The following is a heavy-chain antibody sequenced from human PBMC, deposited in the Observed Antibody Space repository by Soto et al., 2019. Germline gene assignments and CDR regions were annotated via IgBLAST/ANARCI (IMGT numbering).Heavy chain of an antibody. CDR2: ISSDGSNK. CDR1: GFIFSSAG. D-gene: IGHD2-2*01. J-gene: IGHJ6*02. V-gene: IGHV3-30*18. Sequence: QVQLVESGGGGVQPGRSLRLSCAASGFIFSSAGMHWVRQAPGKGLEWVAVISSDGSNKFYADSMKGRFTISRENSKNTLYLQMNSLRVEDTAVYFCAKDMGFVAVVPPVDAGYGLDVWGQGTTVTVSS. CDR3: AKDMGFVAVVPPVDAGYGLDV.